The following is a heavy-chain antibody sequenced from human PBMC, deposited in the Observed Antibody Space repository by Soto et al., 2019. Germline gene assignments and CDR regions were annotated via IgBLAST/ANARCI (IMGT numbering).Heavy chain of an antibody. CDR3: ARYSIVVVRPYYYGMDV. V-gene: IGHV3-21*01. D-gene: IGHD2-21*01. CDR2: ISSSSSYI. CDR1: GFTFSSYS. Sequence: EVQLVESGGGLVKPGGSLRLSCAASGFTFSSYSMNWVRQAPGKGLEWVSSISSSSSYIYYADSVKGRFTISRDNAKNSLYLQMNSLRAEDTAVYYCARYSIVVVRPYYYGMDVWGQGTTVTVSS. J-gene: IGHJ6*02.